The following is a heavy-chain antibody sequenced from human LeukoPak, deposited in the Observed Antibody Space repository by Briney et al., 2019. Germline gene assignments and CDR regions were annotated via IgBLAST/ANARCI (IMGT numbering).Heavy chain of an antibody. CDR2: ISGRSSHT. CDR3: GRAFPPLRTSSAGDL. V-gene: IGHV3-21*06. CDR1: GFTFSDYD. D-gene: IGHD3-16*01. J-gene: IGHJ4*02. Sequence: GGSLRLSCSASGFTFSDYDMNWIRQAPGKGLEWISAISGRSSHTYYGDSVKGRFSISRDNAKNLLYLQMNGLGAEDTAVYYCGRAFPPLRTSSAGDLWGPGTVVTVSS.